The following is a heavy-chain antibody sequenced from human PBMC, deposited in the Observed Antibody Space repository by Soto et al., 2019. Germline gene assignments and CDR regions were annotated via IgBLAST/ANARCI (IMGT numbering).Heavy chain of an antibody. D-gene: IGHD1-1*01. Sequence: EVQLSESGGTLVQPGGSLRLSCVASGFTFGSYAMHWVRQAPGKGLEWVSSIVGGGDYTFYADSVKGRFTISRDNSKNTLYLQMNTLRVVDTAVYYCSKTTTESHDGRDHYDYWGQGTLVTVSS. J-gene: IGHJ4*02. CDR3: SKTTTESHDGRDHYDY. CDR2: IVGGGDYT. V-gene: IGHV3-23*01. CDR1: GFTFGSYA.